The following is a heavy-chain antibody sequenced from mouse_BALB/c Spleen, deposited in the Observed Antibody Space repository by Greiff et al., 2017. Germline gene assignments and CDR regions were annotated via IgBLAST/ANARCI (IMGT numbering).Heavy chain of an antibody. CDR3: ARASYGSRTDAMDY. D-gene: IGHD1-1*01. CDR2: ISSGGST. CDR1: GFTFSSYA. J-gene: IGHJ4*01. Sequence: EVKVVESGGGLVKPGGSLKLSCAASGFTFSSYAMSWVRQTPEKRLEWVASISSGGSTYYPDSVKGRFTISRDNARNILYLQMSSLRSEDTAMYYCARASYGSRTDAMDYWGQGTSVTVSS. V-gene: IGHV5-6-5*01.